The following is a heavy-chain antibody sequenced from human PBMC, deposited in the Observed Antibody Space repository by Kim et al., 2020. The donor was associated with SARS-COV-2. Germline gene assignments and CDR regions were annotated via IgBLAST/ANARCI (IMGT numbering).Heavy chain of an antibody. CDR1: GGSFSGYY. CDR2: INHSGST. Sequence: SETLSLTCAVYGGSFSGYYWSWIRQPPGKGLEWIGEINHSGSTNYNPSLKSRVTISVDTTKNQFSLKLSSVTAADTAVYYCARGPTVTTNLGYYYYYYY. CDR3: ARGPTVTTNLGYYYYYYY. J-gene: IGHJ6*03. D-gene: IGHD4-4*01. V-gene: IGHV4-34*01.